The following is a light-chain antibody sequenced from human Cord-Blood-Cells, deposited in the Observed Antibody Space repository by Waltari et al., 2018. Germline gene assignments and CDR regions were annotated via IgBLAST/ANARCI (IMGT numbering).Light chain of an antibody. CDR3: CSYAGSSTYVV. CDR2: EVS. CDR1: SSDVGSYNL. V-gene: IGLV2-23*02. Sequence: QSALTQPVSVSGSPGQSITISCTGTSSDVGSYNLVSWYQQHPGKAPKLMIYEVSKRPSGVSKRFSGSKSGNTASLTISGLQAEDEADYYCCSYAGSSTYVVFGGGTKLTVL. J-gene: IGLJ2*01.